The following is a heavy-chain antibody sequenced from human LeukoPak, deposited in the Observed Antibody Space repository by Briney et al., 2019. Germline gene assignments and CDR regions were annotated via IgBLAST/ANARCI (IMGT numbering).Heavy chain of an antibody. D-gene: IGHD6-19*01. Sequence: PSETQSLTCAVYGGSFSGYYWSWIRQPPGKGLEWIGEINHSGSTNYNPSLKSRVTISVDTSKNQFSLKLSSVTAADTAVYYCAISFGCGWYFDYWGQGTLVTVSS. J-gene: IGHJ4*02. CDR3: AISFGCGWYFDY. CDR1: GGSFSGYY. CDR2: INHSGST. V-gene: IGHV4-34*01.